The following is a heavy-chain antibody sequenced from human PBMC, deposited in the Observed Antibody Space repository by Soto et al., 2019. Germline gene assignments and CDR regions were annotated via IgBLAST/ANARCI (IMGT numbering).Heavy chain of an antibody. CDR2: INAGNGNT. CDR3: ARVIGYSNYNWFDP. J-gene: IGHJ5*02. V-gene: IGHV1-3*01. CDR1: GYTFTSYV. D-gene: IGHD4-4*01. Sequence: ASVKVSCKASGYTFTSYVMHWVRQAPGQRLEWMGWINAGNGNTKYSQKFQGRVTITRDTSASTAYMELSSLRSEDTAVYYCARVIGYSNYNWFDPWGQGTLVTVPQ.